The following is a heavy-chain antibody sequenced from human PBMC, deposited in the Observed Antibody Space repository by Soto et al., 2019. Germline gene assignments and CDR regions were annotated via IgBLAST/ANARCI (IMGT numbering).Heavy chain of an antibody. CDR3: ARDISGYYYPYYYYYYGMDV. D-gene: IGHD3-22*01. CDR2: ISAYNGNT. V-gene: IGHV1-18*01. CDR1: GYTFTSYG. Sequence: ASVKVSCKASGYTFTSYGISWVLQAPGQGLEWMGWISAYNGNTNYAQKLQGRVTMTTDTSTSTAYMELRSLRSDDTAVYYCARDISGYYYPYYYYYYGMDVWGQGTTVTVSS. J-gene: IGHJ6*02.